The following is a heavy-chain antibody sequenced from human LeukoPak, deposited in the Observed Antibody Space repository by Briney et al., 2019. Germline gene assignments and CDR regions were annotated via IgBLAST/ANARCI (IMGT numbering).Heavy chain of an antibody. CDR1: GFTFSNYA. CDR3: APGTGGY. D-gene: IGHD1-1*01. J-gene: IGHJ4*02. CDR2: IWYDGSNK. V-gene: IGHV3-33*01. Sequence: GGSLRLSCAASGFTFSNYAMHWVRQAPGKGLEWVAVIWYDGSNKYYTDSVKGRFTISRDNSKNTLYLQMNSLRAEDTAVYYCAPGTGGYWGQGTLVTVSS.